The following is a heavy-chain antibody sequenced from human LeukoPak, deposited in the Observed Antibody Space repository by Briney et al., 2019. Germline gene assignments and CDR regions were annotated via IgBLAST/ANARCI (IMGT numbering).Heavy chain of an antibody. Sequence: GGSLRLSCAASGFSFSAYWMTWVRQAPGTGLEWVANINPAGTETYYVDPVKGRFTISRDNAKNLLYLQMNSLRAEDTAVYYCVRFGYVAAVDLWGQGTLVTVSS. D-gene: IGHD2-15*01. CDR2: INPAGTET. J-gene: IGHJ4*02. CDR3: VRFGYVAAVDL. CDR1: GFSFSAYW. V-gene: IGHV3-7*01.